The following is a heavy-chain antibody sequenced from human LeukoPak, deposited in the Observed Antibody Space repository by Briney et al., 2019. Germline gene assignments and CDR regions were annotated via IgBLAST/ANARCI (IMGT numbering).Heavy chain of an antibody. Sequence: PGGSLRLSCAASGFTFSSYAMHWVRQAPGKGLEWVAVISYDGSNKYYADSVKGRSTISRDNSKNTLYLQVNSLRAEDTAVYYCARGPATQLWFTPNWFDPWGQGTLVTVSS. CDR1: GFTFSSYA. CDR2: ISYDGSNK. CDR3: ARGPATQLWFTPNWFDP. V-gene: IGHV3-30*04. J-gene: IGHJ5*02. D-gene: IGHD5-18*01.